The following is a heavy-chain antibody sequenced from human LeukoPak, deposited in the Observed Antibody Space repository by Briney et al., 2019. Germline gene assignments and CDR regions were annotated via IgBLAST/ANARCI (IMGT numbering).Heavy chain of an antibody. D-gene: IGHD3-10*01. V-gene: IGHV3-48*03. CDR1: GFTFSSYE. CDR3: ARAFFYGSGSYSVSYFDY. CDR2: ISSSGSTI. J-gene: IGHJ4*02. Sequence: GGSLRLSCAASGFTFSSYEMNWVRQAPGKGLEGVSYISSSGSTIYYADSVKGRFTISRDNANNSLYLQMNSLRAEDTAVYYCARAFFYGSGSYSVSYFDYWGQGTLVTVSS.